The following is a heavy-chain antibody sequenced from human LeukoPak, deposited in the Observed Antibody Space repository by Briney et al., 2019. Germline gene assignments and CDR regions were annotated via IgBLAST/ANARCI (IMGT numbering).Heavy chain of an antibody. CDR3: ARENGDYPFDY. V-gene: IGHV4-59*02. CDR1: GGSVSTYY. D-gene: IGHD4-17*01. J-gene: IGHJ4*02. Sequence: PSETLSLTCSVSGGSVSTYYWSWIRQLPGKGLEWVGSIHESGSSNSNSSLKSRVTISLDTSKNQFSLRLSSVIVADTAVYYCARENGDYPFDYWGQGTLVTVSS. CDR2: IHESGSS.